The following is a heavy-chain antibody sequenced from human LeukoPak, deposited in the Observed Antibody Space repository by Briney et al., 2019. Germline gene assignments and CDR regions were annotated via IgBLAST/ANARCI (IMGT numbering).Heavy chain of an antibody. Sequence: GGSLRLSCAASGFTFSSYAMSWVRQAPGKGLEWVSAISGSGGSTYYADSVKGRFTISRDNSKNTLYLQMNSLRAGDTAVYYCAKPVGATQGYFDYWGQGTLVTASS. V-gene: IGHV3-23*01. CDR3: AKPVGATQGYFDY. D-gene: IGHD1-26*01. CDR1: GFTFSSYA. CDR2: ISGSGGST. J-gene: IGHJ4*02.